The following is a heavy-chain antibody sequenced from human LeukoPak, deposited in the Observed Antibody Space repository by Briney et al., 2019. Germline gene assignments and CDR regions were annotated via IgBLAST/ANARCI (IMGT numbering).Heavy chain of an antibody. CDR3: ARDLGSRDGYNPPNLFDS. D-gene: IGHD5-24*01. CDR1: GGTFSSYA. CDR2: IIPIFGTA. V-gene: IGHV1-69*13. Sequence: SVKVSCKASGGTFSSYAISWVRQAPGQGLEWMGGIIPIFGTANYAQKFQGGGTITADETTSTAYMELSRLRSEDTAVYYCARDLGSRDGYNPPNLFDSGGQGTLVTVSS. J-gene: IGHJ4*02.